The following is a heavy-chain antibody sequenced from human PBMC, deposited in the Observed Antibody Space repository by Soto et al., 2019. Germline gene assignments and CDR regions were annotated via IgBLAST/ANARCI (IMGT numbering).Heavy chain of an antibody. V-gene: IGHV1-3*01. CDR3: ATGRYSGSSYYDGLDV. D-gene: IGHD1-26*01. Sequence: HVQLVQSGAEVKKPGASVKLSCKASGDTFTTYSFHWVRQAPGQGLEWMGWIQAASGNTKSSQRFQGRVTNTRDTSASTVYMELRSLRPEDTAVYYCATGRYSGSSYYDGLDVWRQGTTVTVSS. CDR2: IQAASGNT. CDR1: GDTFTTYS. J-gene: IGHJ6*02.